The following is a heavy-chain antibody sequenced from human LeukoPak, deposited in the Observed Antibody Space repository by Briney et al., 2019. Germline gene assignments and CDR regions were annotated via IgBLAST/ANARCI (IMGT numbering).Heavy chain of an antibody. D-gene: IGHD2-15*01. CDR1: GASLCNDY. V-gene: IGHV4-59*01. CDR2: IYSRGNT. CDR3: ARLAYCVGGSCYVFDH. J-gene: IGHJ4*02. Sequence: SETQSLTCTVSGASLCNDYWSRLRQPPGKGLEWIGYIYSRGNTYYKSSLQSRVSISLDTSKSQFSLRLTSVIAADTAVYYCARLAYCVGGSCYVFDHWGQGILVTVSS.